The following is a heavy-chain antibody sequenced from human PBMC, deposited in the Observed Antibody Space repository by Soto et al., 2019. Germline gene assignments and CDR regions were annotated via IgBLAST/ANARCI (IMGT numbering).Heavy chain of an antibody. D-gene: IGHD2-21*02. CDR3: ARGRGMGYSTTWNIYWYSNMDV. V-gene: IGHV1-69*01. CDR1: GGTFSSYA. CDR2: IITIFGTT. Sequence: QVQLVQSGAEVKKPGSSVRVSCKASGGTFSSYAITWVRQAPGQGLEWMGGIITIFGTTNYAQQFQGRLTITADDSTHTAYMELRSLRSEDTAVYYCARGRGMGYSTTWNIYWYSNMDVWGQGTSVTVSS. J-gene: IGHJ6*02.